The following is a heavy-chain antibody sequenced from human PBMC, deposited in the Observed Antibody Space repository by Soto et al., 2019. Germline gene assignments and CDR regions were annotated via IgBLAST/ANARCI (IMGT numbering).Heavy chain of an antibody. CDR3: ARDTGYDHDAFDI. D-gene: IGHD5-12*01. V-gene: IGHV1-46*01. CDR2: INPTGTMT. J-gene: IGHJ3*02. Sequence: QVQLVQSGAEVKKPGASVKLSCKASGYTFITSYYTHWVRQAPGQGLEWMGIINPTGTMTKYSERCQGRLTMTRDTSTSTDYMELSTLTSEDTAVYFCARDTGYDHDAFDIWGQGTMVTVSS. CDR1: GYTFITSYY.